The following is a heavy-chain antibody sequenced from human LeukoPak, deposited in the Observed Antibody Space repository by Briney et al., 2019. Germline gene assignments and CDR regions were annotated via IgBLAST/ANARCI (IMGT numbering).Heavy chain of an antibody. CDR3: ARHYRYGTTRGYYFDY. Sequence: PSETLSLTCTVSGYSISSGYYWSWIRQPPGKGLEWIGYIYYSGSTNYNPSLKSRVTISVDTSKNQFSLKLSSVTAADTAVYYCARHYRYGTTRGYYFDYWGQGTLVTVSS. CDR2: IYYSGST. D-gene: IGHD3-22*01. CDR1: GYSISSGYY. V-gene: IGHV4-59*08. J-gene: IGHJ4*02.